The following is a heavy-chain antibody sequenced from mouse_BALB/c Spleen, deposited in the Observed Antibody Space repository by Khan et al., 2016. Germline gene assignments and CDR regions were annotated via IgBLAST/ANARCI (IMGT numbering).Heavy chain of an antibody. J-gene: IGHJ3*01. CDR3: TGGFDFDPFAY. CDR1: GFNIKDTY. CDR2: IDPANGET. D-gene: IGHD2-4*01. Sequence: EVQLQESGAELVKPGASVKLSCLASGFNIKDTYMHWVKQGPEQGLEWIGRIDPANGETKYDPKFQGKATITADTSSNTACLQLSSLTSEDTAVYYCTGGFDFDPFAYWGQGTLVTVST. V-gene: IGHV14-3*02.